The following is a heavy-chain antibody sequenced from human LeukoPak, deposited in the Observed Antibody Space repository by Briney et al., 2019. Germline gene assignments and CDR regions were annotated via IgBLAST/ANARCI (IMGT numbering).Heavy chain of an antibody. CDR1: GFTFSDYW. D-gene: IGHD2-2*01. V-gene: IGHV3-7*01. CDR3: ARWRGSTSERSDY. CDR2: IKQDGSAK. Sequence: GGSLRPSCTASGFTFSDYWMTWVRQAPGKGLEWVANIKQDGSAKYYVDSVKGRFTISRDNAKNSLYLQMDSPRVEDTATYYCARWRGSTSERSDYWGQGTLVTVSS. J-gene: IGHJ4*02.